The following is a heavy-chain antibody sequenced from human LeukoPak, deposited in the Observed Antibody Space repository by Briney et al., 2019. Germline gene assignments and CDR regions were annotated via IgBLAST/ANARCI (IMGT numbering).Heavy chain of an antibody. D-gene: IGHD2-15*01. J-gene: IGHJ3*01. CDR3: ASQWSVTNTRRFAV. CDR2: LYSTGTT. V-gene: IGHV4-38-2*02. Sequence: SSETLSLTCTVSGNFISSGFYWVCLRQTPEKGIQWIGSLYSTGTTYYNPSLAGRVTVYTDSSKNQLSLKLRSVTAADTAVYYCASQWSVTNTRRFAVWGQGSRVTVSS. CDR1: GNFISSGFY.